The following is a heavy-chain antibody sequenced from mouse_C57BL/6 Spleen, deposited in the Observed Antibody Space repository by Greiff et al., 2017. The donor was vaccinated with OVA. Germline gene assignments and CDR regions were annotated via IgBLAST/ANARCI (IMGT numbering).Heavy chain of an antibody. CDR3: ARHGITTVVERYFDY. CDR2: LSSGGSYT. Sequence: EVKLVESGGDLVKPGGSLKLSCAASGFTFSSYGMSWVRQTPDKRLEWVATLSSGGSYTYYPDSVKGRFTISRDNAKNTLYLQMSSLKSEDTAMYYCARHGITTVVERYFDYWGQGTTLTVSS. D-gene: IGHD1-1*01. V-gene: IGHV5-6*01. CDR1: GFTFSSYG. J-gene: IGHJ2*01.